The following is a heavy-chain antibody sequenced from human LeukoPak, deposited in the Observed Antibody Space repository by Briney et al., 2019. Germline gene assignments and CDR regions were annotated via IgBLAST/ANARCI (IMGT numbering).Heavy chain of an antibody. J-gene: IGHJ4*02. CDR3: ATYYYGSGSSPFDY. D-gene: IGHD3-10*01. V-gene: IGHV1-2*06. Sequence: ASVKVSCKASGYTFTGYYMHWVRQAPGQGLEWMGRINPNSGDTNYTQKFQGRVTMTRDTSISTAYMELNRSRSDDTAVYYCATYYYGSGSSPFDYWGQGTLVTVSS. CDR1: GYTFTGYY. CDR2: INPNSGDT.